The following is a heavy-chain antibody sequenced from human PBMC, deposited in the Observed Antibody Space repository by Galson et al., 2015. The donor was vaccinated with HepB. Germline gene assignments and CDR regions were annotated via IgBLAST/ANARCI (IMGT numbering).Heavy chain of an antibody. Sequence: SLRLSCAASGFTFSSYAMHWVRQAPGKGLEWVAVISYDGSNKYYADSVKGRFTISRDNSKNTLYLQMNSLRAEDTAVYYCARDKFPRLLDENYGMDVWGQGTTVTVSS. CDR1: GFTFSSYA. J-gene: IGHJ6*02. D-gene: IGHD1-1*01. CDR3: ARDKFPRLLDENYGMDV. V-gene: IGHV3-30*04. CDR2: ISYDGSNK.